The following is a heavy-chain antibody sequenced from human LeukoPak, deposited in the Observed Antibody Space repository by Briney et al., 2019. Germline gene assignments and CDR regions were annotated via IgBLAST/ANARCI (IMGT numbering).Heavy chain of an antibody. CDR2: IYGGGST. V-gene: IGHV3-66*01. CDR1: EFTVSSNY. CDR3: AGGARRQQPFDY. Sequence: TGGSLRLSCAASEFTVSSNYMNWVRQAPGKGLEWVSVIYGGGSTYYADSVKGRFTISRDNSKNTLYLQMNSLRAEDTAVYYCAGGARRQQPFDYWGQGTLVTVSS. D-gene: IGHD6-13*01. J-gene: IGHJ4*02.